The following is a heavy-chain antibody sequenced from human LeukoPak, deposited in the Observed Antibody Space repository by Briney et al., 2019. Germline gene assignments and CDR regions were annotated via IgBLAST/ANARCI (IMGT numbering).Heavy chain of an antibody. CDR1: GGSFSGYY. Sequence: SETLSLTCAVYGGSFSGYYWSWIRQPPGKGLEWIGEINHSGSTNYNPSLKSRVTISVHTSKSQFSLKLSSVTAADTAVYYCARETTYYYDSSGYYGFWGQGTLVTVSS. J-gene: IGHJ4*02. V-gene: IGHV4-34*01. D-gene: IGHD3-22*01. CDR2: INHSGST. CDR3: ARETTYYYDSSGYYGF.